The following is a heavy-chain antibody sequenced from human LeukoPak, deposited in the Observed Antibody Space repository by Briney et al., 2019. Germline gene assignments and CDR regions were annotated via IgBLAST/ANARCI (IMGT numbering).Heavy chain of an antibody. V-gene: IGHV1-69*05. D-gene: IGHD2-2*01. CDR2: IIPIFGTA. CDR1: GGTFSSYA. CDR3: ARGQYQLPWGDWFDP. J-gene: IGHJ5*02. Sequence: SVKVSCKASGGTFSSYAISWVRQAPGQGLEWMGGIIPIFGTANYAQKFQGRVTITTDESTSTAYMELSSLRSEDTAVYYCARGQYQLPWGDWFDPWGQGTLVTVSP.